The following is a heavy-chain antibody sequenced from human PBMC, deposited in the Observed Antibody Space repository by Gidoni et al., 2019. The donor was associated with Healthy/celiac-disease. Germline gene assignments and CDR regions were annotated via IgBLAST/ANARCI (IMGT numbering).Heavy chain of an antibody. CDR3: ARGSPWSGSYGRAYYYYYGMDV. D-gene: IGHD1-26*01. J-gene: IGHJ6*02. CDR2: ISYDGSNK. CDR1: GFTFSSYA. Sequence: QVQLVASGGGVVQPGRSLRLSGAASGFTFSSYAMPWVRQAPGKGLEWVAVISYDGSNKYYADSVKGRFTISRDNSKNTLYLQMNSLRAEDTAVYYCARGSPWSGSYGRAYYYYYGMDVWGQGTTVTVSS. V-gene: IGHV3-30-3*01.